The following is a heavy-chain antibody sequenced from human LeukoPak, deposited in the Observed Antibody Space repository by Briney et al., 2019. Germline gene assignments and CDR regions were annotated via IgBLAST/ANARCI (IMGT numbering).Heavy chain of an antibody. CDR3: ARRAGGIVVPLDY. CDR1: GYTFTSYD. Sequence: ASVTVSCTASGYTFTSYDINWVRQATGQGLEWMGWMNPNSGNTGYAQKFQGRVTMTRNTSISTAYMELSSLRSEDTAVYYCARRAGGIVVPLDYWGQGTLVTVSS. CDR2: MNPNSGNT. V-gene: IGHV1-8*01. J-gene: IGHJ4*02. D-gene: IGHD2-2*01.